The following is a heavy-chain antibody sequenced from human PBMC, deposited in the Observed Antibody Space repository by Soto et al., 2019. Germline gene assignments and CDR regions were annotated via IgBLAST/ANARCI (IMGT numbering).Heavy chain of an antibody. CDR3: ARGFDGSGSYPRGGGMDV. J-gene: IGHJ6*02. D-gene: IGHD3-10*01. Sequence: SETLSLTCAVYGGSFSGYYWSWIRQPPGKGLEWIGEINHSGSTNYNPSLKSRVTISVDTSKNQFSLKLSSVTAADTAVYYCARGFDGSGSYPRGGGMDVWGQVTTVTVSS. CDR1: GGSFSGYY. CDR2: INHSGST. V-gene: IGHV4-34*01.